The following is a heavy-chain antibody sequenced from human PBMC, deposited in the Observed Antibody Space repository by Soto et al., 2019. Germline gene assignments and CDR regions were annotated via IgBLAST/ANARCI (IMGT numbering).Heavy chain of an antibody. CDR3: ARALGLLWFGELSYPFDY. J-gene: IGHJ4*02. Sequence: SETLSLTCTVSGGSISSSSYYWGWIRQPPGKGLEWIGSIYYSGSTYYNPSLKSRVTISVDTSKNQFSLKLSSVTAADTAVYYCARALGLLWFGELSYPFDYWGQGTLVTVSS. CDR1: GGSISSSSYY. V-gene: IGHV4-39*01. D-gene: IGHD3-10*01. CDR2: IYYSGST.